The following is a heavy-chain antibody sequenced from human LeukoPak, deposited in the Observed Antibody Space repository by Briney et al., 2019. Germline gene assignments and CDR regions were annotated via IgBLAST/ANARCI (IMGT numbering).Heavy chain of an antibody. D-gene: IGHD3-16*01. CDR1: GFTFSDYY. Sequence: PGGSLRLSCAASGFTFSDYYMSWIRQAPGKGLEWVSYISSSGSTIYYADSVKGRFTISRDNAKNSLYLQMNSLRAEDTAVYYCASPCRLSYDDAFDIWGQGTMDTVSS. CDR3: ASPCRLSYDDAFDI. J-gene: IGHJ3*02. V-gene: IGHV3-11*01. CDR2: ISSSGSTI.